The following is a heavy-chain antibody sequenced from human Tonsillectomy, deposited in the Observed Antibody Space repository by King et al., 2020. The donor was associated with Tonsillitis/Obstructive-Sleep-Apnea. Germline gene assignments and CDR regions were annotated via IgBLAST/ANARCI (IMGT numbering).Heavy chain of an antibody. Sequence: QLQESGPGLVKPSETLSLTCGVSGGSISSNSYYWGWIRQPPGKGLEWIGSIYYSGITYYNPSLESRVAISVDTSKNQFSLKLSSVTAADTAVYYCARQSRDSYRGDYYYFMDVWGKGTTVTVS. V-gene: IGHV4-39*01. CDR2: IYYSGIT. CDR3: ARQSRDSYRGDYYYFMDV. D-gene: IGHD2-21*02. CDR1: GGSISSNSYY. J-gene: IGHJ6*03.